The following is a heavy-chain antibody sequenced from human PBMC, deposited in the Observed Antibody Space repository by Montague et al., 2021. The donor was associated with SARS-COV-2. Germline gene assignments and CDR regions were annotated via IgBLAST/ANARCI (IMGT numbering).Heavy chain of an antibody. Sequence: SETLSLTCTVSGGSMSNSNYYWDWLRPPPGKGLEWIRSNYDSGSTYYNPSLKSRVTISVDTSKNQFSLKLSSVTAADTAVYYCARSWVQWLLWWYYFDYWGQGTLVTVSS. CDR3: ARSWVQWLLWWYYFDY. J-gene: IGHJ4*02. CDR1: GGSMSNSNYY. V-gene: IGHV4-39*01. CDR2: NYDSGST. D-gene: IGHD6-19*01.